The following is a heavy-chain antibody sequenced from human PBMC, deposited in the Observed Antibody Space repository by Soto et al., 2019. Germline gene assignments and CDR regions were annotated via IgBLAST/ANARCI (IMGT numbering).Heavy chain of an antibody. Sequence: LCLTCPFSGLPISRGWYYLNWTRPPPGEGLEWIGYIYYSGTTYYNPSLKSRVTISVDTSKNQFSLSLSSVTAADTAVYYCARAPNPPSNYYDSSGFYFFEYWGQGTLVTVSS. CDR1: GLPISRGWYY. CDR3: ARAPNPPSNYYDSSGFYFFEY. V-gene: IGHV4-31*03. J-gene: IGHJ4*02. D-gene: IGHD3-22*01. CDR2: IYYSGTT.